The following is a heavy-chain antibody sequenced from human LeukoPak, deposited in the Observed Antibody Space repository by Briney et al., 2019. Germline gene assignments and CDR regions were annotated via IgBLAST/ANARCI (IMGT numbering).Heavy chain of an antibody. Sequence: GGSLRLSCAASGFTFSSYSMNWVRQAPGKGLEWVSYISSSSSTIYYADSVKGRFTISRDNAKNSLYLQMNSLRAEDTAVYYCARDYDFWSGYPTYDYWGQGTLGTVSS. CDR3: ARDYDFWSGYPTYDY. V-gene: IGHV3-48*01. CDR1: GFTFSSYS. CDR2: ISSSSSTI. D-gene: IGHD3-3*01. J-gene: IGHJ4*02.